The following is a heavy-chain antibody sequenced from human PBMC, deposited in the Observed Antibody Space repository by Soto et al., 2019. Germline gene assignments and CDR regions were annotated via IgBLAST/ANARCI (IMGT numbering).Heavy chain of an antibody. V-gene: IGHV3-23*01. CDR2: IIGANGDT. Sequence: GRSLRLSCAASGFTFRSYTMSWVRQAPGKGLEWVSSIIGANGDTFSADSVTGRFTISRDISKSTLYLQMNGLRVEDTAIYYCAKDKEPDGAWDIDYWGHGTLVTVS. CDR1: GFTFRSYT. D-gene: IGHD4-17*01. J-gene: IGHJ4*01. CDR3: AKDKEPDGAWDIDY.